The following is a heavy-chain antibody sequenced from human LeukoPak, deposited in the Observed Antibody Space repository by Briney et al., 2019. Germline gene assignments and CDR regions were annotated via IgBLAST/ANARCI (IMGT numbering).Heavy chain of an antibody. CDR1: GYSITSGYY. J-gene: IGHJ4*02. CDR2: IYHSGDT. Sequence: SETLSLTCIVSGYSITSGYYWGWIRQPPGKGLEWIGSIYHSGDTYYNPSLKSRVTISVDMSKNKFSLKLDSVTAADTAVYYCAKGTSSGWYHFDYWGQGTLVTVSS. V-gene: IGHV4-38-2*02. D-gene: IGHD6-19*01. CDR3: AKGTSSGWYHFDY.